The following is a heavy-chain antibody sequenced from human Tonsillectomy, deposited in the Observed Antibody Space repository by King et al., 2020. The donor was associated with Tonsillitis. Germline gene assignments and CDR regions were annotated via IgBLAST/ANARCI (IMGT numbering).Heavy chain of an antibody. Sequence: QVQLVESGGGVVQPGGSLRLSCAASGFTFSNYGMHWVRQAPGKGLEWVAFIRYDGSNKYYADSVKGRFTVSRDNSKSTLYLQMNSLRAEDTAVYYCAKGRYCSGGSCYSSGWFDPWGQGTLVTVSS. V-gene: IGHV3-30*02. CDR2: IRYDGSNK. CDR1: GFTFSNYG. J-gene: IGHJ5*02. D-gene: IGHD2-15*01. CDR3: AKGRYCSGGSCYSSGWFDP.